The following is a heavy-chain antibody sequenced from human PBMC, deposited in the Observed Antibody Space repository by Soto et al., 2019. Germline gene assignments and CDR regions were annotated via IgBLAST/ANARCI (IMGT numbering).Heavy chain of an antibody. V-gene: IGHV4-4*07. CDR3: VRDGTKTLRDWLDP. Sequence: SETLSLTRTVSGASISGFYWSWIRKSAGKGLEWIGRIYATGTTDYNPSLKSRVMMSVDTSKKQFSLKLRSVTAADTAVYYCVRDGTKTLRDWLDPWGQGISVTVSS. CDR1: GASISGFY. D-gene: IGHD1-1*01. J-gene: IGHJ5*02. CDR2: IYATGTT.